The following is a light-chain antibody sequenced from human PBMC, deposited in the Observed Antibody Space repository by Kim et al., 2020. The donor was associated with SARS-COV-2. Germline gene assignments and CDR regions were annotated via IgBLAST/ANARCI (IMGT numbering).Light chain of an antibody. CDR2: GNN. J-gene: IGLJ1*01. V-gene: IGLV1-40*01. CDR3: QSYENSLSDYV. Sequence: QSVLTQPPSVSGAPGQRITLSCTGSSSNIGAGSDVHWYQHLPGTTPKLVVYGNNNRPSGVPDRFSGSKSGTSASLTITGLQADDEADYYCQSYENSLSDYVFGTGTKVTVL. CDR1: SSNIGAGSD.